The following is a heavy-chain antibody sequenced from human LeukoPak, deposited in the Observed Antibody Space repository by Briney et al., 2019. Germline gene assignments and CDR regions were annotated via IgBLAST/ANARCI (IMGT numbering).Heavy chain of an antibody. CDR2: INYSGST. CDR1: GVSMSSYF. Sequence: SETLSLTCTVSGVSMSSYFWSWIRQPPGKGLEWIGNINYSGSTNSNPSLKSRATISVDMSRKHFFLDLSSVTAADTAVYYCARLRGYSGYDQYYFDYWGQGTLVTVSS. D-gene: IGHD5-12*01. CDR3: ARLRGYSGYDQYYFDY. V-gene: IGHV4-59*08. J-gene: IGHJ4*02.